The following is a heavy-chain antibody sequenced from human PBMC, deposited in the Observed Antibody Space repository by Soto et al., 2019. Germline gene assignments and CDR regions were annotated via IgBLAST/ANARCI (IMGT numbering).Heavy chain of an antibody. J-gene: IGHJ4*02. CDR1: GYTFTSYG. V-gene: IGHV1-18*01. Sequence: QVQLVQSGAEVKKPGASVKVSCKASGYTFTSYGISWVRQAPGQGLEWMGWISAYNGNTNYAQKLQGRVTMTTDTATSTAYMELRSLRSDDTAVYYCARVYDYVWGSYRPTYYFDSWGQGTLVTVSS. CDR2: ISAYNGNT. D-gene: IGHD3-16*02. CDR3: ARVYDYVWGSYRPTYYFDS.